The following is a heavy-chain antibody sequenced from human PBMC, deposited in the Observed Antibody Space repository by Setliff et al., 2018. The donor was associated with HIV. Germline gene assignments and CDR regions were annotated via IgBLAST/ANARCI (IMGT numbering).Heavy chain of an antibody. Sequence: PGGSLRLSCEASGFTFDDYAMHWGRQAPGKGLEWVAGINWNSVSRAYADSVQGRFTISRDNAKNLVYLEMNSLRPEDTALYFCAKDYGDGHNWGAFDIWGQGMMVTVSS. CDR3: AKDYGDGHNWGAFDI. D-gene: IGHD1-1*01. J-gene: IGHJ3*02. CDR1: GFTFDDYA. CDR2: INWNSVSR. V-gene: IGHV3-9*01.